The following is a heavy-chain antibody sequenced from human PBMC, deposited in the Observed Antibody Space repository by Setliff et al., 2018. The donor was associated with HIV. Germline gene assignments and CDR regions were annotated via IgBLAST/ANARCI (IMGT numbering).Heavy chain of an antibody. D-gene: IGHD5-12*01. CDR3: ARDGYNYKKGTSYMDV. Sequence: SETLSLTCAVYGGSFSGYYWNWIRQPPGKGLEWVGEINLIGRTNYNPSLKSRVTISLDTSKNQFSLKPSSVTAADTAVYYCARDGYNYKKGTSYMDVWGKGTTVTVSS. CDR2: INLIGRT. CDR1: GGSFSGYY. J-gene: IGHJ6*03. V-gene: IGHV4-34*01.